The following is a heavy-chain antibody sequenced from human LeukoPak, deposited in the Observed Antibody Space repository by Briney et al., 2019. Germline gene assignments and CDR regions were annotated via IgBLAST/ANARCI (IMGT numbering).Heavy chain of an antibody. CDR3: AAGSSTWYGNRHYDY. D-gene: IGHD6-13*01. J-gene: IGHJ4*02. Sequence: SETLSLTWTVYGGSFSGYCWSWIRQPPGKGLEWIGEITHSGSTNYNPSLKSRVIISADTSKNEFSLKLNSMTAADTAVYYCAAGSSTWYGNRHYDYWGQGALVTVSS. V-gene: IGHV4-34*01. CDR2: ITHSGST. CDR1: GGSFSGYC.